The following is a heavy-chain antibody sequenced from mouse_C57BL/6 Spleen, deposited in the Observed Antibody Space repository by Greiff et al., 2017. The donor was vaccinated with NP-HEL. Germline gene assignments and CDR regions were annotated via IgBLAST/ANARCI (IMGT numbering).Heavy chain of an antibody. CDR3: ARPYYVYYFDY. J-gene: IGHJ2*01. V-gene: IGHV5-17*01. CDR1: GFTFSDYG. Sequence: EVKLVESGGGLVKPGGSLKLSCAASGFTFSDYGMHWVRQAPEKGLEWVAYISSGSSTIYYAATVKGRFTISRDNAKNTLFLQMTSLRSEDTAMYYCARPYYVYYFDYWGQGTTLTVSS. CDR2: ISSGSSTI. D-gene: IGHD1-1*01.